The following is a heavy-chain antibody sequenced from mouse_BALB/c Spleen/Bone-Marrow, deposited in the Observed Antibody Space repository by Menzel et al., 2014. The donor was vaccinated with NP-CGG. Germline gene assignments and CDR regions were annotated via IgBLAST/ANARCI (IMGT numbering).Heavy chain of an antibody. CDR2: ISYSGST. CDR3: ARYDYDVGYFDY. J-gene: IGHJ2*01. CDR1: GYSITSDYA. V-gene: IGHV3-2*02. Sequence: EVQLQQSGPGLVKPSQSLSLTCTVTGYSITSDYAWNWIRQFPGNKLEWMGYISYSGSTSYNPSLKSRIPITRDTSKNQFFLQLNSVTTEDTATYYCARYDYDVGYFDYWGQGTTLTVSS. D-gene: IGHD2-4*01.